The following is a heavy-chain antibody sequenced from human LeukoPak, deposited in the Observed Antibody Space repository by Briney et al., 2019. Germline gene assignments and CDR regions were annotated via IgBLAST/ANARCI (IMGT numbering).Heavy chain of an antibody. CDR2: FYHWGST. J-gene: IGHJ4*02. CDR3: ARGSERSGNYYKPRYFDY. CDR1: GGLLSITNW. V-gene: IGHV4-4*02. Sequence: SETVSLICTVWGGLLSITNWWSWAGPPRGKGLDWIGEFYHWGSTNYNPFLKRRVTIVVDRSKNPFFLKLNYVTAADTAMYYCARGSERSGNYYKPRYFDYWGQGTLVTVSP. D-gene: IGHD3-10*01.